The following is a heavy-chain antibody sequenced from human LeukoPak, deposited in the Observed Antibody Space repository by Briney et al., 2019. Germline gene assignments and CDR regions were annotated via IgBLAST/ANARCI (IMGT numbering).Heavy chain of an antibody. V-gene: IGHV3-23*01. CDR2: ISGSGGST. Sequence: GGSLRLSCAASGFIFNNYDMSWVRQAPGKGLEWVSSISGSGGSTFYADSVKGRFTTSTDNSKNTLYLQMNSLRAEDTAVYYYAKRFCSGGSCYYDDWGQGTLVTVSS. CDR3: AKRFCSGGSCYYDD. CDR1: GFIFNNYD. J-gene: IGHJ4*02. D-gene: IGHD2-15*01.